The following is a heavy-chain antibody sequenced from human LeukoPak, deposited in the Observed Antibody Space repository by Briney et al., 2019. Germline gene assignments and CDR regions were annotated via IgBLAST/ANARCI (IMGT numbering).Heavy chain of an antibody. CDR3: ARGPGAYCGGDCPDY. Sequence: GGSLRLSCAASGFAFNNYAMNWVRQAPGKEPEWVSVILNSGGTTYYADSVKGRFTISRDNAKNTLYLQMNSLRAEDTAVYYCARGPGAYCGGDCPDYWGQGILVTVSS. D-gene: IGHD2-21*02. V-gene: IGHV3-23*01. CDR2: ILNSGGTT. CDR1: GFAFNNYA. J-gene: IGHJ4*02.